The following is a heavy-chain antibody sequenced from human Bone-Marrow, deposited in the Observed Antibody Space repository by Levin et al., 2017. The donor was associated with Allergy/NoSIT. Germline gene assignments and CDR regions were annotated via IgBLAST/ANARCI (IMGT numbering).Heavy chain of an antibody. J-gene: IGHJ5*02. CDR3: AKDGMKQWLAVDL. Sequence: QAGGSLRLSCSASGFTFSSYAMSWVRQAPGKGLEWVSAISGSGGSTYYPDSVKGRFTISRNNSKNTLDLQMNSLRAEDTAVYYCAKDGMKQWLAVDLWGQGTLVTVSS. CDR1: GFTFSSYA. D-gene: IGHD6-19*01. V-gene: IGHV3-23*01. CDR2: ISGSGGST.